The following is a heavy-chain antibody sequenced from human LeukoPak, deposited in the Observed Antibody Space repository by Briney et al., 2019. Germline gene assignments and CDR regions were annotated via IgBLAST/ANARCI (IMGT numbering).Heavy chain of an antibody. V-gene: IGHV4-34*01. CDR1: GGSFSGYY. D-gene: IGHD3-22*01. CDR2: INHSGNT. CDR3: ARVKGKYDTIGWYLDL. J-gene: IGHJ2*01. Sequence: SETLSLTCAVYGGSFSGYYWSWIRQPPGKGLEWIGEINHSGNTNYNPSLKSRVTISVDTSKNQFSLKLSSVTAADTAVYYCARVKGKYDTIGWYLDLWGRGTLVTVSS.